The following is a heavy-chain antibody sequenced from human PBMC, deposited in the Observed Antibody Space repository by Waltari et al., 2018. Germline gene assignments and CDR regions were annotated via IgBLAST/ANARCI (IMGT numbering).Heavy chain of an antibody. V-gene: IGHV1-2*02. J-gene: IGHJ4*02. CDR1: GYTFTDYY. Sequence: QVQLVQSGPEVQKPGASLMVSCKASGYTFTDYYIHWVRQAPGQGLEWMGWMNPNSGDTNFAQKFQGRLTMTGDTSITTAYMELNRLKSDDTAVYYCARVANYYDFDYWGQGTLVTVSS. CDR3: ARVANYYDFDY. CDR2: MNPNSGDT. D-gene: IGHD3-10*01.